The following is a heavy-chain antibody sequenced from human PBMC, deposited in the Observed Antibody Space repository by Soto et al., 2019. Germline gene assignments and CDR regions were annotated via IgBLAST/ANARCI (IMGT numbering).Heavy chain of an antibody. CDR3: AKKTPDRYCTNGVCYYMDV. Sequence: GGSLRLSCAASGFTFSSYAMSWVRQAPGKGLEWVSAISGSGGSTYYADSVKGRFTISRDNSKNTLYLQMNSLRAEDTAVYYCAKKTPDRYCTNGVCYYMDVWGKGTTVTVSS. D-gene: IGHD2-8*01. CDR1: GFTFSSYA. J-gene: IGHJ6*03. CDR2: ISGSGGST. V-gene: IGHV3-23*01.